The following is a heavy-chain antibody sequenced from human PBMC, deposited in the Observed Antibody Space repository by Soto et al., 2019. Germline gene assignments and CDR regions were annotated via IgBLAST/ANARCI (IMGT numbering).Heavy chain of an antibody. CDR3: ATVYIRGYCSGGSCSPSGNWSDP. CDR2: FDPEDGET. V-gene: IGHV1-24*01. D-gene: IGHD2-15*01. J-gene: IGHJ5*02. Sequence: GASVKVSCKVSGYTLTELSMHWVRQAPGKGLEWMGGFDPEDGETIYAQKFQGRVTMAEDTSTDTAYMELSSLRSEDTAVYYCATVYIRGYCSGGSCSPSGNWSDPWGQGTLVTVSS. CDR1: GYTLTELS.